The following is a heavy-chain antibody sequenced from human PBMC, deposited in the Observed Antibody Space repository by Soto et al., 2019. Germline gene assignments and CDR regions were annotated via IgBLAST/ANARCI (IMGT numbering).Heavy chain of an antibody. CDR1: GFTFSIYA. CDR2: ISGSGTSA. J-gene: IGHJ3*02. Sequence: EVQLLESGGGLVQPGGSPRLSCAASGFTFSIYAMTWVRQAPGKGLEWVSTISGSGTSAYYADSVKGRFTFSRDNSKNTLHLQMNSLRAEDTALYYCAKLGSNGWYDAFDIWGQGTVVTVSS. D-gene: IGHD6-19*01. V-gene: IGHV3-23*01. CDR3: AKLGSNGWYDAFDI.